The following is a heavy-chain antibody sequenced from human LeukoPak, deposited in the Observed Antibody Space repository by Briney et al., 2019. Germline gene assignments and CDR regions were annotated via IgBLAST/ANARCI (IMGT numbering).Heavy chain of an antibody. V-gene: IGHV3-30*02. CDR1: GFTFSSYG. D-gene: IGHD3-9*01. Sequence: GGSLRLSCAASGFTFSSYGMHWVRQAPGKGLEWVAFIRYDGSNKYYADPVKGRFTISRDNSKNTLYLQMNSLRAEDTAVYYCAKDPPLVAYYFDYWGQGTLVTVSS. CDR3: AKDPPLVAYYFDY. CDR2: IRYDGSNK. J-gene: IGHJ4*02.